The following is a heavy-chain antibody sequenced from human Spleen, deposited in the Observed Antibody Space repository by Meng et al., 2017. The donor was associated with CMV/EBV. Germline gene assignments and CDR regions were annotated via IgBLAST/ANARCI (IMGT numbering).Heavy chain of an antibody. J-gene: IGHJ6*02. CDR1: GFTFSSYE. V-gene: IGHV3-48*03. Sequence: GESLKISCAASGFTFSSYEMNWVRQAPGKGLEWVSYISSSGSTIYYADSVKGRFTISRDNAKNSLYLQMNSLRAEDTALYYCAKDIRRRSPYYYYGMDVWGQGTTVTVSS. CDR3: AKDIRRRSPYYYYGMDV. CDR2: ISSSGSTI. D-gene: IGHD5-12*01.